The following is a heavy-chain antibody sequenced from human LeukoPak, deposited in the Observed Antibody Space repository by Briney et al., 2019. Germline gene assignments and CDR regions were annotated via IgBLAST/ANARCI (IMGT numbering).Heavy chain of an antibody. Sequence: PGGSLRLSCAASGFTFSSYAMSWVRQAPGKGLEWVSAISGSGGSTYYADSVKGRFTISRDNSKNTLYLQMNSLRAEDTAVYYCAKDISWQQLIGGTYFDYWGQGTLVTVSS. D-gene: IGHD6-13*01. CDR1: GFTFSSYA. J-gene: IGHJ4*02. CDR3: AKDISWQQLIGGTYFDY. CDR2: ISGSGGST. V-gene: IGHV3-23*01.